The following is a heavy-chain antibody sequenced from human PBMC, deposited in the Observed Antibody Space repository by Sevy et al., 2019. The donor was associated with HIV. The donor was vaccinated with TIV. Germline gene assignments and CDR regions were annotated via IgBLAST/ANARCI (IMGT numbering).Heavy chain of an antibody. V-gene: IGHV3-23*01. CDR1: GFTFSSYA. CDR3: AKDLYSSSWYYFDY. CDR2: ISGSGGST. D-gene: IGHD6-13*01. Sequence: GGSLRRSCAASGFTFSSYAMSWVRQAPGKGLEWVSAISGSGGSTYYADSVKGRFTISRDNSKNTLYLQMNSLRAEDTAVYYCAKDLYSSSWYYFDYWGQGTLVTVSS. J-gene: IGHJ4*02.